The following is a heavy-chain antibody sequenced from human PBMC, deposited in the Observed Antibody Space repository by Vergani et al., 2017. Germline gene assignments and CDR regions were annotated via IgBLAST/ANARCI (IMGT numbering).Heavy chain of an antibody. CDR2: IYYSGST. CDR3: ARFRGGDCSLDY. Sequence: QVQLQESGPGLVKPSETLSLTCTVSGGSVSSGSYYWSWIRQPPGKGLEWIGYIYYSGSTNYNPSLKSRVTISVDTSKNQFSLKLSSVTAADTAVYYCARFRGGDCSLDYWGQGTLVTVSS. CDR1: GGSVSSGSYY. V-gene: IGHV4-61*01. J-gene: IGHJ4*02. D-gene: IGHD2-21*02.